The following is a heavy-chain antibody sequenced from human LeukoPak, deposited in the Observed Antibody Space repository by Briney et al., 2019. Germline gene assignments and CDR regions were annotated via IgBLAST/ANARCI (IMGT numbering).Heavy chain of an antibody. J-gene: IGHJ6*02. V-gene: IGHV3-20*04. CDR1: GFTFDDYG. Sequence: GGSLKLSCAASGFTFDDYGMSWVRQAPGKGLVWVSRINTDGSSTSYADSVKGRFTISRDNAKNSLYLQMNSLRAEDTALYYCAKDMAPRRGMDVWGQGTTVTVSS. CDR3: AKDMAPRRGMDV. CDR2: INTDGSST. D-gene: IGHD3-10*01.